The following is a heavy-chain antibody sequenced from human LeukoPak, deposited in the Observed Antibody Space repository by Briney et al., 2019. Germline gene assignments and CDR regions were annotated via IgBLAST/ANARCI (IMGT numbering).Heavy chain of an antibody. J-gene: IGHJ4*02. CDR3: ARGRPHGNDY. CDR2: IASDGSST. Sequence: QPGGSLRLSCAASGFTFSNFWMHWVRQAPGKGLVWVSRIASDGSSTTYADSVKGRFSISRDNAKNTLYLQMNSLRVEDTAVYYCARGRPHGNDYWGQGTLVTVSS. D-gene: IGHD4-23*01. V-gene: IGHV3-74*01. CDR1: GFTFSNFW.